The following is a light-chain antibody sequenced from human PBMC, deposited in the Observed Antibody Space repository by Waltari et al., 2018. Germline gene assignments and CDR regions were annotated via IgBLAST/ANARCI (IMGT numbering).Light chain of an antibody. Sequence: DIVMTQSQDSLAVSLGERDTISCKSGQSLLYSLNNKNYLAWYRQKPGQPPKLLISWASTRKSWVPDRFSGSGSGTDFTLIVSSLQAEDVAVYYCQQYYSTPPTFGQGTRVEIK. CDR3: QQYYSTPPT. CDR1: QSLLYSLNNKNY. J-gene: IGKJ1*01. CDR2: WAS. V-gene: IGKV4-1*01.